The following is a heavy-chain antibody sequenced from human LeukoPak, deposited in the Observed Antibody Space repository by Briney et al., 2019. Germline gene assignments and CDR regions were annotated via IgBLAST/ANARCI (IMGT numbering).Heavy chain of an antibody. Sequence: SETLSLTCTVSGGSISSSSYYWGWIRQPPGKGLEWIGSIYYSGSTYYNPSLKSRVTMSVDRSKNQFSLKLSSVTAADTAVYYCARGGIAPEGDYWGQGTLVTVSS. J-gene: IGHJ4*02. CDR1: GGSISSSSYY. CDR3: ARGGIAPEGDY. CDR2: IYYSGST. D-gene: IGHD6-13*01. V-gene: IGHV4-39*07.